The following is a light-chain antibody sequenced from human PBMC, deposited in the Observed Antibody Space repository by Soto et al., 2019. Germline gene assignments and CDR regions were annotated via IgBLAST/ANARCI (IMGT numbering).Light chain of an antibody. Sequence: QSVLTQPASVSGSPGQSITISCTGTSSDIGIYNYVSWYRQHPGKAPKLMIYEVTNRPSGVSNRFSGSKSGNTASLTISGLQAEDEADYYCSSYTTNSTWVFGGGTQLTVL. CDR2: EVT. J-gene: IGLJ3*02. CDR3: SSYTTNSTWV. V-gene: IGLV2-14*01. CDR1: SSDIGIYNY.